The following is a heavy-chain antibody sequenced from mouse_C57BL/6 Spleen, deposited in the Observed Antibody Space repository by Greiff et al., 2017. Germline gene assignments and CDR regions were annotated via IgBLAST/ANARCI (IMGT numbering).Heavy chain of an antibody. V-gene: IGHV5-4*03. D-gene: IGHD4-1*02. CDR2: ISDGGSYT. CDR3: APNWDGFAY. Sequence: EVKLVESGGGLVKPGGSLKLSCAASGFTFSSYAMSWVRQTPEKRLEWVATISDGGSYTYYPDNVKGRFTISRDNAKNNLYLQMSHLKSEDTAMYYCAPNWDGFAYWGQGTLVTVSA. J-gene: IGHJ3*01. CDR1: GFTFSSYA.